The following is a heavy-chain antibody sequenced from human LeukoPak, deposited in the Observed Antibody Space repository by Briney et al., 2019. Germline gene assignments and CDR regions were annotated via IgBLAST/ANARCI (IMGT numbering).Heavy chain of an antibody. V-gene: IGHV1-69*13. D-gene: IGHD6-13*01. Sequence: ASVKVTCKASGGTFSSYAISWVRQAPGQGLEWMGGIIPIFGTANYAQKFQGRVTITADESTSTAYMELRSLRSDDTAVYYCARISRQPYPRKTSHEYYYYMDVWGKGTTVTVSS. CDR1: GGTFSSYA. J-gene: IGHJ6*03. CDR2: IIPIFGTA. CDR3: ARISRQPYPRKTSHEYYYYMDV.